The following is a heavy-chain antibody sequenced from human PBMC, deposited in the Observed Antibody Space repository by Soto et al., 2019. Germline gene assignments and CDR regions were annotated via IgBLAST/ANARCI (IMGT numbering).Heavy chain of an antibody. CDR1: GFTFSSYS. Sequence: GGSLRLSCAASGFTFSSYSMNWVRQAPGKGLEWVSYISSSSSTIYYADSVKGRFTISRDNAKNSLYLQMNSLRAEDTAVYYCARVHCSSTSCHHDAFDIWGQGTMVTVSS. J-gene: IGHJ3*02. CDR2: ISSSSSTI. V-gene: IGHV3-48*01. CDR3: ARVHCSSTSCHHDAFDI. D-gene: IGHD2-2*01.